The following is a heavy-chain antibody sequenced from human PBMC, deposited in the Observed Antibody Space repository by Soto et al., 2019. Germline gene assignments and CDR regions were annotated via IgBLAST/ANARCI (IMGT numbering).Heavy chain of an antibody. CDR1: GFSLTTRGVG. CDR2: IYWDDDK. V-gene: IGHV2-5*04. J-gene: IGHJ4*02. CDR3: VQHLLRRLY. Sequence: QITLKESGPSLVKPTQTLTLTCTFSGFSLTTRGVGVGWIRQPPGKALEWVSVIYWDDDKRYSPSLNSRLTITKDTSKNQVFLIMTNVDPLDTGTLYCVQHLLRRLYWGQGTLVTVSS.